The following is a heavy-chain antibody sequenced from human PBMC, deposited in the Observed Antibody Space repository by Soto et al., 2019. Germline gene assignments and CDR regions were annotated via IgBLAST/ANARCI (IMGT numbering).Heavy chain of an antibody. V-gene: IGHV1-2*02. Sequence: QVQLVQSGAEVKKPGASVKVSCKASGYTFTGYNMHWVRQAPGQGLEWMGWITPNSGATKYAQRFRGRVTMTRDTNLDAAYMDLSRLTSDATAVYYCAKSLLTNRWSQPLGEYWGQGTLVTVSS. CDR1: GYTFTGYN. J-gene: IGHJ4*02. CDR2: ITPNSGAT. CDR3: AKSLLTNRWSQPLGEY. D-gene: IGHD4-4*01.